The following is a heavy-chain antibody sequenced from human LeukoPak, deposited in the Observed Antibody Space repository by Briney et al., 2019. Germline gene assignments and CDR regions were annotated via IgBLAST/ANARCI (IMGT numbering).Heavy chain of an antibody. J-gene: IGHJ6*03. Sequence: GGSLRLSCAASGFTFSSYTMNWVRQAPGKGLEWVSSISSSSSYIYYVDSVKGRFTISRDNAKKSLYLQMNSLRPEDTAVYYCARGQRAHVEWSYYMDVWGKGTTVTVSS. CDR1: GFTFSSYT. V-gene: IGHV3-21*01. CDR2: ISSSSSYI. CDR3: ARGQRAHVEWSYYMDV. D-gene: IGHD3-3*01.